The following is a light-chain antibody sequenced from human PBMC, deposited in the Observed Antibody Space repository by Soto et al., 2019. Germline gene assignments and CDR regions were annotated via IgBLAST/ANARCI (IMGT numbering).Light chain of an antibody. CDR1: QSVSSN. Sequence: EVVMKQSPATVSVSPGERATHSCRASQSVSSNLAWYQQKPGQAPRLLIYGASTRATGIPARFSGSGSGTEFTLPISSLQSEDFAVYYCQQYNNWRRTFGQGTKVDIK. CDR2: GAS. J-gene: IGKJ1*01. CDR3: QQYNNWRRT. V-gene: IGKV3-15*01.